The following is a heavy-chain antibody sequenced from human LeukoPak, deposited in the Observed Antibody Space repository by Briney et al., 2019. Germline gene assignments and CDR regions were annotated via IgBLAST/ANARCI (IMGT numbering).Heavy chain of an antibody. CDR1: GFTFSSYA. J-gene: IGHJ4*02. Sequence: GGSLRLSCAASGFTFSSYAMSWVRQAPGKGLEWVSAISGGGSSIHYADSVKGRFTISRDNSNNTLYLQMNSLRAEDTAVYYCAKPRLQLELRLLFDYWGQGTLVTVSS. V-gene: IGHV3-23*01. D-gene: IGHD1-7*01. CDR2: ISGGGSSI. CDR3: AKPRLQLELRLLFDY.